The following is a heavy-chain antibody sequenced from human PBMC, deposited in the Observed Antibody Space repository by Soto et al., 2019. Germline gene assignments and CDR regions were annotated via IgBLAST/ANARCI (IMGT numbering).Heavy chain of an antibody. V-gene: IGHV3-7*02. CDR1: GFTFGNYW. CDR3: ARDVSPGSSGYYLDAFDI. J-gene: IGHJ3*02. CDR2: IKGDGSAK. Sequence: EVQLVESGGGLVQPGGSLRLSCAASGFTFGNYWMTWVRQAPGKGLEWVANIKGDGSAKSYLDSVRGRFTXXXDNAEXXXXXXXXXXXXXXTALYYCARDVSPGSSGYYLDAFDIWGQGTMVTVS. D-gene: IGHD6-25*01.